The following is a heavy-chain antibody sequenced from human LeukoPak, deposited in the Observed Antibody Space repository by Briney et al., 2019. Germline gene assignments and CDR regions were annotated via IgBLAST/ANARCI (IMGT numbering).Heavy chain of an antibody. CDR1: GGSISSYY. Sequence: SETLSLTCTVSGGSISSYYWSWIRQPPGKGLEWIGYIYYSGCTNYNPSLKSRVTISVDTSKNQFSLKLSSVTAADTAVYYCARNSGSYQIDYWGQGTLVTVSS. V-gene: IGHV4-59*01. J-gene: IGHJ4*02. CDR2: IYYSGCT. D-gene: IGHD1-26*01. CDR3: ARNSGSYQIDY.